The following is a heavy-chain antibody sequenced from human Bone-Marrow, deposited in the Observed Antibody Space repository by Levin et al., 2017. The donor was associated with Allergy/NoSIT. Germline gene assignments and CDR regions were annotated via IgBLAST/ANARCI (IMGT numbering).Heavy chain of an antibody. CDR2: IYHSGST. D-gene: IGHD3-10*01. CDR1: DGSISSDDFY. CDR3: ATGSGRYKIFFES. Sequence: PSETLSLTCTVSDGSISSDDFYWSWIRQPPGKGLEWIGYIYHSGSTYYNPSLQSRVIFSVDTSNNQFSVKLSSVTAADTAVYYCATGSGRYKIFFESWGQGTLVTVSS. V-gene: IGHV4-30-4*01. J-gene: IGHJ4*02.